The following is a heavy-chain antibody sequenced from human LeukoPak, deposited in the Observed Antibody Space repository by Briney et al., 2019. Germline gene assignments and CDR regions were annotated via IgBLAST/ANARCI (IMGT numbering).Heavy chain of an antibody. CDR3: VRDWEGFNFDI. CDR2: IHNSGST. J-gene: IGHJ3*02. Sequence: KTSETLSLTCTVSGGSVRSYYWSWIRQPPGEGLEWIAYIHNSGSTNYNPSLKSRVTISVDTSKNHFSLKLSSVTAADTAVCYCVRDWEGFNFDIWGQGTMVTVSS. V-gene: IGHV4-59*02. CDR1: GGSVRSYY. D-gene: IGHD1-26*01.